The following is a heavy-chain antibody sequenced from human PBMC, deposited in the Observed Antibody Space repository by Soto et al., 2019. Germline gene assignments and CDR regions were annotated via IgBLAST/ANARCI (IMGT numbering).Heavy chain of an antibody. CDR3: ASQKGDYWYYYGMDV. Sequence: SETLSLTCAVYGESFSAYIWTWIRQPPGKGLEWIGSIYYSGSTYYNPSLKSRVTISVDTSKNQFSLKLSSVTAADTAVYYCASQKGDYWYYYGMDVWGQGTTVTVSS. CDR2: IYYSGST. CDR1: GESFSAYI. V-gene: IGHV4-34*01. J-gene: IGHJ6*02. D-gene: IGHD4-17*01.